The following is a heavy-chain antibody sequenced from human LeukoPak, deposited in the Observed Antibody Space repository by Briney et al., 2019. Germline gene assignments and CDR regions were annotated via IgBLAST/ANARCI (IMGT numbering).Heavy chain of an antibody. Sequence: GGSLRLSCAASGFTFDSYAMSWVRQAPGKGLQWVSAISGGGGSTYYADSVKGRFTISRDNSKNTLYLQMNSLRAEDAAVYYCAKNGFHCTSTSCYSTSYYFDYWGQGTLVTVSS. J-gene: IGHJ4*02. V-gene: IGHV3-23*01. CDR3: AKNGFHCTSTSCYSTSYYFDY. D-gene: IGHD2-2*01. CDR2: ISGGGGST. CDR1: GFTFDSYA.